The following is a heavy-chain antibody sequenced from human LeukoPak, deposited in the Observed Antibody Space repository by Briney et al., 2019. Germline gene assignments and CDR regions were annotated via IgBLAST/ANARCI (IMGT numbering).Heavy chain of an antibody. CDR3: ARGTVVPAAMLVAAGGGFDY. CDR1: GFTFSSYA. CDR2: ISYDGSNK. V-gene: IGHV3-30*04. D-gene: IGHD2-2*01. J-gene: IGHJ4*02. Sequence: GGSLRLSCAASGFTFSSYAMHWVRQAPGKGLEWMAVISYDGSNKYYADSVKGRFTISRDNCKNTLYLQMNSLRAEDTAVYYCARGTVVPAAMLVAAGGGFDYWGQGTLVTVSS.